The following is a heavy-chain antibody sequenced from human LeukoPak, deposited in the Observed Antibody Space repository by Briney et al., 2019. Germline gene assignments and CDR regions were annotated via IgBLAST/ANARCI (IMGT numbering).Heavy chain of an antibody. CDR3: ARTDEDYCSSTSCPDAFDI. Sequence: PSETLSLTCTVSGGSTSRYYWSRIRQPPGKGLERLWYIYYSGSTNYNPSLTSRVTISVDTSKNQFSLKLSSVTAADTAVYYCARTDEDYCSSTSCPDAFDIWGQGTMVTVSS. J-gene: IGHJ3*02. CDR2: IYYSGST. D-gene: IGHD2-2*01. CDR1: GGSTSRYY. V-gene: IGHV4-59*01.